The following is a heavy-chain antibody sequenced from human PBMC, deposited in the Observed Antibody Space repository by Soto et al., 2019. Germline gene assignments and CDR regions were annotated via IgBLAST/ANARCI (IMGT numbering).Heavy chain of an antibody. Sequence: EVQLLESGGGLVQPGGSVRLSCAASGFTFSSYAMSWVRQAPGKGLEWVSAISGSGGSTYYADSVKGRFTISRDNSKNTLYLQMNSLRAEDTDVYYCAKVMTTWVYYFDYWGQGTLVTVSS. V-gene: IGHV3-23*01. CDR3: AKVMTTWVYYFDY. J-gene: IGHJ4*02. CDR2: ISGSGGST. D-gene: IGHD3-16*01. CDR1: GFTFSSYA.